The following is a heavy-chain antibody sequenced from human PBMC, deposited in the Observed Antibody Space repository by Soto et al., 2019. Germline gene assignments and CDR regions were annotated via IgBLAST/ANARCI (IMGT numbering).Heavy chain of an antibody. D-gene: IGHD3-9*01. CDR1: GGSVSSGSYY. V-gene: IGHV4-61*01. CDR2: IYYSGST. J-gene: IGHJ4*02. Sequence: QVQLQESGPGLVKPSETLSLTCTVSGGSVSSGSYYWSWIRQPPGKGLEWIGYIYYSGSTNYNPSLKSRVTISLDTSKNQFSLKLSSVTAADTAVYYCARERGYDILTGYPSSFDYWGQGTLVTVSS. CDR3: ARERGYDILTGYPSSFDY.